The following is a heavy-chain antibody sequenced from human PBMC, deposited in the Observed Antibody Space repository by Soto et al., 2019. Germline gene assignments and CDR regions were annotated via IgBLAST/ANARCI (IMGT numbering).Heavy chain of an antibody. D-gene: IGHD3-10*01. CDR1: GVTFSSYG. CDR2: IWYDGSNK. V-gene: IGHV3-33*01. J-gene: IGHJ6*02. Sequence: GRSLRLSCAASGVTFSSYGMHWVRQAPGKGLEWVAVIWYDGSNKYYADSVKGRFTISRDNSKNTLYLQMNSLRAEDTAVYYCARDTSTYHYYGSGSYYSLGMDVWGQGTTVTVSS. CDR3: ARDTSTYHYYGSGSYYSLGMDV.